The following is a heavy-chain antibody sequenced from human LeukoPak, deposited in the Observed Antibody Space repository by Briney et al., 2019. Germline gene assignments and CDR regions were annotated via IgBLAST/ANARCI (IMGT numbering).Heavy chain of an antibody. Sequence: GGSLRLSCAASGFTFSSYRMSWVRQAPGKGLEWVANITQDGSEKYYVDSVKGRFTISRDNAKNSLYLQMNSLRAEDTAVYYCAKVFYGNYDILTGYYYFDYWGQGTLVTVSS. CDR1: GFTFSSYR. J-gene: IGHJ4*02. V-gene: IGHV3-7*03. CDR3: AKVFYGNYDILTGYYYFDY. D-gene: IGHD3-9*01. CDR2: ITQDGSEK.